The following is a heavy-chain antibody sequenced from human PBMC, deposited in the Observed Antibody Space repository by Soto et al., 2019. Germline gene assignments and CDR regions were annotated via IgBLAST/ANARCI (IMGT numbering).Heavy chain of an antibody. V-gene: IGHV4-31*03. CDR2: MYSNGRT. D-gene: IGHD4-17*01. Sequence: SETLSLTCTVSGGSINSIGYFWTWIRQHAGKGLEWIGYMYSNGRTDYNPSLRSRVTISGDTSNNQISLKLSSVTAADTAVYYCARSYGDYVFDYWGQGTLVTVS. CDR3: ARSYGDYVFDY. J-gene: IGHJ4*02. CDR1: GGSINSIGYF.